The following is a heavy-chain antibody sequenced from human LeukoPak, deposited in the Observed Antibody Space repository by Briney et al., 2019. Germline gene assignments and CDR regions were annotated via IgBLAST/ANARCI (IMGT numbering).Heavy chain of an antibody. J-gene: IGHJ3*02. V-gene: IGHV3-30-3*01. Sequence: TGGSLRLSCAASGFALRSYTVTWVRQAPGKRLEWVAVISYDGSNKYYADSVKGRFTISRDNSKNTLYLQMNSLRAEDTAVYYCARVHRWAFNLDDAFDIWGQGTMVTVSS. CDR1: GFALRSYT. D-gene: IGHD1-1*01. CDR2: ISYDGSNK. CDR3: ARVHRWAFNLDDAFDI.